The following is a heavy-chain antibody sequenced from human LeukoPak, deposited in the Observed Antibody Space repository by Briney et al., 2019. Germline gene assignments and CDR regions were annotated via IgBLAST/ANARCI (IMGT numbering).Heavy chain of an antibody. V-gene: IGHV3-74*01. CDR3: ARDTYGSGNFYEY. J-gene: IGHJ4*02. CDR2: ISSDESST. Sequence: PGGSLRLSCAASGFTFSSYWMHWVRQVPGKGLVWVSRISSDESSTTYADSVKGRFTISGDNAKNTLYLQMNSLRAEDTAVYYCARDTYGSGNFYEYWGQGTLVMVSS. D-gene: IGHD3-10*01. CDR1: GFTFSSYW.